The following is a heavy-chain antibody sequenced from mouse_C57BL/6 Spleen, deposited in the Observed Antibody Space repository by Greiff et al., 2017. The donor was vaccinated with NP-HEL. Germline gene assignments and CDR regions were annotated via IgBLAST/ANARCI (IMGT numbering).Heavy chain of an antibody. D-gene: IGHD2-4*01. Sequence: VQLQQSGPVLVKPGASVKMSCKASGYTFTDYYMNWVKQSHGKSLEWIGVINPYNGGTSYNQKFKGKATLTVDKSSSTAYMELNSLTSEDSAVYYCAPFYYDYDDYWGQGTTLTVSS. CDR1: GYTFTDYY. V-gene: IGHV1-19*01. J-gene: IGHJ2*01. CDR2: INPYNGGT. CDR3: APFYYDYDDY.